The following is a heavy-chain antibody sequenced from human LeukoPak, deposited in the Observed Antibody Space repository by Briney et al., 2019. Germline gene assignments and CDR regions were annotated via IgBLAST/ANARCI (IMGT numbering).Heavy chain of an antibody. D-gene: IGHD3-10*01. Sequence: GASVEVSCKASGYTFTAYYMHWVRQAPGQGLEWMGWINPSSGGTNYAQKFQGRVIMTRDTSISTAYMELSRLRSDDTAVYYCASPSNYGSGSQLNYWGQGTLVTVSS. J-gene: IGHJ4*02. CDR3: ASPSNYGSGSQLNY. CDR2: INPSSGGT. CDR1: GYTFTAYY. V-gene: IGHV1-2*02.